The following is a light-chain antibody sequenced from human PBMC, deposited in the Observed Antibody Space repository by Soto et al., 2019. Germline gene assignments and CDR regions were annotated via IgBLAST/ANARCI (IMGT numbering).Light chain of an antibody. CDR2: GNS. CDR3: QSYDSSLSGPGM. CDR1: SSNIGAGYD. J-gene: IGLJ3*02. Sequence: QSVLTQPPSVSGAPGQRVTISCTGSSSNIGAGYDVHWYQQLPGTAPKLLIYGNSNRPSGVPDRFSGSKSGTSASLAITGLQAEDEADYYCQSYDSSLSGPGMFGGGTKLT. V-gene: IGLV1-40*01.